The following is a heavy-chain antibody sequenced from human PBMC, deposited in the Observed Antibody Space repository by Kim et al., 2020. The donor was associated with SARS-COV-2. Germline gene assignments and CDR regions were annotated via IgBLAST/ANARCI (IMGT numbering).Heavy chain of an antibody. Sequence: GGSLRLSCAASGFTFGDYAMHWVRQAPGKGLEWVSGISWNSGSIGYADSVKGRFTISRDNAKNSLYLQMNSLRAEDTALYYCAKDRGYDTEGPFDIWGQGTMVTVSS. CDR3: AKDRGYDTEGPFDI. CDR2: ISWNSGSI. J-gene: IGHJ3*02. V-gene: IGHV3-9*01. D-gene: IGHD3-9*01. CDR1: GFTFGDYA.